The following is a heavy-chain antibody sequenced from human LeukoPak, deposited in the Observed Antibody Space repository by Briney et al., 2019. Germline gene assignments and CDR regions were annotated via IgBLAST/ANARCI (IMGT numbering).Heavy chain of an antibody. CDR3: ALRAIRGDIFGS. V-gene: IGHV4-4*07. Sequence: PSETRSLTCTVAGGSMSSYNCNWIRQRDGAGLGRFGCFHTSGTPTYNPSLKSRITMSVDTSKNHFSLKLTSATAADTAVYFCALRAIRGDIFGSWGQGTLVTVSS. D-gene: IGHD3-3*01. CDR2: FHTSGTP. J-gene: IGHJ4*02. CDR1: GGSMSSYN.